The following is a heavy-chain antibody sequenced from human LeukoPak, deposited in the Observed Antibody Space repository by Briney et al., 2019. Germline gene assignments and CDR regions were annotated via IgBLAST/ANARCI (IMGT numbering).Heavy chain of an antibody. V-gene: IGHV3-23*01. Sequence: GGSLRLSCAASGFTFSSYAMTWVRQAPGKGLEWVSAISGSGGSTYYADSVQGRFTISRDNSKNTLFLQMNSLRAEDTALYYCAKDKGALVVVPAAPFDYWGQGTLVTVSS. CDR2: ISGSGGST. CDR3: AKDKGALVVVPAAPFDY. CDR1: GFTFSSYA. D-gene: IGHD2-2*01. J-gene: IGHJ4*02.